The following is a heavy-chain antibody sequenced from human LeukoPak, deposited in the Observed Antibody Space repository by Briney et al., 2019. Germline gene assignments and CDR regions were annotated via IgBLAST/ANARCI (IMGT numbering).Heavy chain of an antibody. D-gene: IGHD2-2*01. V-gene: IGHV4-34*01. CDR1: GGSFSGYY. Sequence: SETLSLTCAVYGGSFSGYYWSWIRQPPGKGLEWIGEINHSGSTNYNPSLKSRVTISVDTSKNQFSLKLSSVTAADTAVYYCARHAIVVVPAASNWFDPWGQGTLVTVSS. J-gene: IGHJ5*02. CDR2: INHSGST. CDR3: ARHAIVVVPAASNWFDP.